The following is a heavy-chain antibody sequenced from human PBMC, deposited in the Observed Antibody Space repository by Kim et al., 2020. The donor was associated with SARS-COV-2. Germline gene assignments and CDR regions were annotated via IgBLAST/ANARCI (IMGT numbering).Heavy chain of an antibody. V-gene: IGHV1-18*01. CDR2: ISAYNGNT. CDR1: GYTFTSYG. J-gene: IGHJ4*02. D-gene: IGHD3-3*01. Sequence: ASVKVSCKASGYTFTSYGISWVRQAPGQGLEWMGWISAYNGNTNYAQKLQGRVTMTTDTSTSTAYMELRSLRSDDTAVYYCAREMSSRITIFGLVISPTPAFVYWGQGTLVTVSS. CDR3: AREMSSRITIFGLVISPTPAFVY.